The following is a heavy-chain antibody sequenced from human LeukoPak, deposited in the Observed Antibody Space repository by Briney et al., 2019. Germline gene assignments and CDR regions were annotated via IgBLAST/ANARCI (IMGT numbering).Heavy chain of an antibody. Sequence: SLTLSLTCAISGDTVSSNSAAWNWIRQSPSRGLEWLGRTYHRSKWYYDYAVSVKSRITINPDTSKNQFSLQLNSVTPEDTAVYYCARSSYSNSWYVDYWGQGTLVTVSS. CDR3: ARSSYSNSWYVDY. D-gene: IGHD6-13*01. V-gene: IGHV6-1*01. J-gene: IGHJ4*02. CDR2: TYHRSKWYY. CDR1: GDTVSSNSAA.